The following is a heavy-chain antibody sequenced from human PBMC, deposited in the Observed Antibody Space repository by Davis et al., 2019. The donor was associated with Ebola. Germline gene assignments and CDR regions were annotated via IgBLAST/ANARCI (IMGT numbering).Heavy chain of an antibody. Sequence: SLKISCAASGFTFDDYAMYWVRQSPGKGLEWVSGISWNSDNMGYADSVKGRFAISRDNANNSLYLQMSSLRPEDTALYYCAKDRGCSGGSCYSGAYYYGLDVWGQGTTVTVSS. D-gene: IGHD2-15*01. J-gene: IGHJ6*02. V-gene: IGHV3-9*01. CDR2: ISWNSDNM. CDR1: GFTFDDYA. CDR3: AKDRGCSGGSCYSGAYYYGLDV.